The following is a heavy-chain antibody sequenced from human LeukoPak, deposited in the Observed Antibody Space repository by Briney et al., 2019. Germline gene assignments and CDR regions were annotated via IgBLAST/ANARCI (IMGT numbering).Heavy chain of an antibody. CDR3: ARVMSRDGYGDFDY. CDR1: AFTFSNAW. CDR2: LNWNGGST. J-gene: IGHJ4*02. V-gene: IGHV3-20*04. Sequence: GGSLRLSCAASAFTFSNAWMSWVRQAPGKGLEWGSGLNWNGGSTGYADSVKGRFTISRDNAKNSLYLQMNSLRAEDTALYYCARVMSRDGYGDFDYWGQGTLVTVSS. D-gene: IGHD5-24*01.